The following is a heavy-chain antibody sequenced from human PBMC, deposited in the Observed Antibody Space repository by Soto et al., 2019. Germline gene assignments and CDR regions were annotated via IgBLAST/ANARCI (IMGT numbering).Heavy chain of an antibody. D-gene: IGHD6-13*01. CDR1: GGSISNGGYY. Sequence: QLQLEESGPGLVKPSQTQSLTCAVSGGSISNGGYYWSWIRQHPGKGLEWIGSIYFSGSTYYNPSLKSRVTISVATPKNQFSLKLSSVPAADTAVYYCARDRHSQQPNHRWGGGYMDVWGTGTTVTVSS. V-gene: IGHV4-31*11. CDR3: ARDRHSQQPNHRWGGGYMDV. CDR2: IYFSGST. J-gene: IGHJ6*03.